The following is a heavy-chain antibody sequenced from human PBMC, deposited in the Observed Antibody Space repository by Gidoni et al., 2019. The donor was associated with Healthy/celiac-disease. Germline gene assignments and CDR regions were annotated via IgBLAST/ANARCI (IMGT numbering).Heavy chain of an antibody. CDR2: ISYDGSNK. D-gene: IGHD3-10*01. V-gene: IGHV3-30*18. Sequence: QVQLVESGGGVVQPGRSLRLSCAASGFTFSSYGMHWVRPAPGKGLEWVAVISYDGSNKYYADSVKGRFTISRDNSKNTLYLQMNSLRAEDTAVYYCAKDREGLLWFGESGYFDYWGQGTLVTVSS. CDR3: AKDREGLLWFGESGYFDY. CDR1: GFTFSSYG. J-gene: IGHJ4*02.